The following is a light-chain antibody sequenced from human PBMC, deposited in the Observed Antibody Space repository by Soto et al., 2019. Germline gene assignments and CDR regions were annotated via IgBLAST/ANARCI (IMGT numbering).Light chain of an antibody. CDR3: QQYHTYYT. CDR2: DAS. Sequence: DIQMTQSPSTLSASVGDRVTITCRASQSISKWLAWYQQKPGKAPNLLIYDASSLESGVPSRFSGSGSGTAFTLTISSLQPDDLATYFCQQYHTYYTFGQGTKLEIK. V-gene: IGKV1-5*01. J-gene: IGKJ2*01. CDR1: QSISKW.